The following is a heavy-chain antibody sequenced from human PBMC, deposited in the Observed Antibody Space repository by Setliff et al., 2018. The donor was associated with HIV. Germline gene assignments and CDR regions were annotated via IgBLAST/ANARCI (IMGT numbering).Heavy chain of an antibody. CDR1: GGSISSSSYY. Sequence: KTSETLSLTCTVSGGSISSSSYYWGWIRQPPGKGLEWIGNIYYSGSTYYNPSLKSRVTISVDTSENQSSLRLNSVTAADTAVYYCARYRYYYDSSGYGRWFDPWGQGTLVTGSS. J-gene: IGHJ5*02. CDR2: IYYSGST. V-gene: IGHV4-39*01. CDR3: ARYRYYYDSSGYGRWFDP. D-gene: IGHD3-22*01.